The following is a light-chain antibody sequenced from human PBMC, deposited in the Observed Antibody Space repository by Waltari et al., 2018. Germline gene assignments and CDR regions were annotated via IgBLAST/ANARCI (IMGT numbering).Light chain of an antibody. CDR1: QSISSY. CDR2: AAS. Sequence: DIQMTQSPSSLSASVGDRVTITCRASQSISSYLNWDHQKPGKAPKVLIYAASSLQSGVPSRFSGSGSGTDFTLTISSLQPEDFATYYCQQSYSTPRTFGQGTKLEIK. V-gene: IGKV1-39*01. CDR3: QQSYSTPRT. J-gene: IGKJ2*01.